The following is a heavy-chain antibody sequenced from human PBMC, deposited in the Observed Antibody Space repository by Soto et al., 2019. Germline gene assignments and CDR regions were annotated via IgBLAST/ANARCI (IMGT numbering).Heavy chain of an antibody. Sequence: PGGSLRLSCAASGFTFSSYDMHWVRQATGKGLEWVSAIGTAGDTYYPGSVKGRFTISRENAKNSLYLQMNSLRAGDTAVYYCVLSSSYYSDMDVWGQGNTVTVSS. CDR3: VLSSSYYSDMDV. J-gene: IGHJ6*02. CDR1: GFTFSSYD. CDR2: IGTAGDT. V-gene: IGHV3-13*01. D-gene: IGHD6-13*01.